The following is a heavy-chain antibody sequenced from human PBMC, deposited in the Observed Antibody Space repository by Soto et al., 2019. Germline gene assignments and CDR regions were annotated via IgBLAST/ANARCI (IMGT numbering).Heavy chain of an antibody. D-gene: IGHD2-15*01. CDR1: GFTFGDYA. J-gene: IGHJ6*03. V-gene: IGHV3-49*03. Sequence: GGSLRLSCTASGFTFGDYAMSWFRQAPGKGLEWVGFIRSKAYGGTTEYAASVKGRFTISRDDSKSIAYLQMKSLKTEGTGGDYWTRGKLGYCSGGRCLPGPYYYMDVWGKGTTVTVSS. CDR2: IRSKAYGGTT. CDR3: TRGKLGYCSGGRCLPGPYYYMDV.